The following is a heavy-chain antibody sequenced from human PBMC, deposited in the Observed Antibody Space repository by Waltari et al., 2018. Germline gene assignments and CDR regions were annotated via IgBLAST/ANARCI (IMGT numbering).Heavy chain of an antibody. CDR3: ARGDIVGGDY. D-gene: IGHD2-15*01. CDR1: GFTFSSYS. V-gene: IGHV3-21*01. J-gene: IGHJ4*02. Sequence: EVQLVESGGGLVKPGGSLRLSCAASGFTFSSYSMNWVRQAPGKGGGWVSAISSSSSYIYYADSVKGRFTSSRDNAKNSLYLQMNSLRAEDTAVYYCARGDIVGGDYWGQGTLVTVSS. CDR2: ISSSSSYI.